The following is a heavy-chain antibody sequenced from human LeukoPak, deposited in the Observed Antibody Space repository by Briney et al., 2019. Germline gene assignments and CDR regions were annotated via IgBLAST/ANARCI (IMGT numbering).Heavy chain of an antibody. Sequence: PSETLSLTCTVSGSSISGYYWSWIRQPPGKGLEWIGYIYYSGSTNYNPSLKSRVTISVDTSKNQFSLKLSSVTAADTAVYYCARDTVVPAAMTYYYYGMDVWGKGTTVTVSS. CDR3: ARDTVVPAAMTYYYYGMDV. J-gene: IGHJ6*04. D-gene: IGHD2-2*01. CDR1: GSSISGYY. V-gene: IGHV4-59*01. CDR2: IYYSGST.